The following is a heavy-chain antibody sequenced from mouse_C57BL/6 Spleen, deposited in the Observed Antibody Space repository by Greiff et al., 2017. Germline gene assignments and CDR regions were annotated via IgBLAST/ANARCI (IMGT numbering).Heavy chain of an antibody. CDR3: ARSGYGNYDYYAMDY. Sequence: QVQLQQSGAELMKPGASVKLSCKATGYTFTGYWIEWVKQRPGHGLEWIGEILPGGGSTNYNEKFKGKATFTADTSSNTAYMQLSSLTTEDSAIYYCARSGYGNYDYYAMDYWGQGTSVTVSS. J-gene: IGHJ4*01. CDR2: ILPGGGST. D-gene: IGHD2-10*02. V-gene: IGHV1-9*01. CDR1: GYTFTGYW.